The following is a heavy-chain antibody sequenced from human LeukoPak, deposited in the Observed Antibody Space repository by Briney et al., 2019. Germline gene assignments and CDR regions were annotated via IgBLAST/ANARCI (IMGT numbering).Heavy chain of an antibody. D-gene: IGHD1-26*01. Sequence: PGGSLRLSCAASGFTFSSYSMNWVRQAPGKGLEWVSSISSSSSYIYYADSVKGRFTIPRDNAKNSLYLQMNSLRAEDTAVYYCASLHDMTTTGDAFDIWGQGTMVTVSS. CDR1: GFTFSSYS. CDR2: ISSSSSYI. V-gene: IGHV3-21*01. J-gene: IGHJ3*02. CDR3: ASLHDMTTTGDAFDI.